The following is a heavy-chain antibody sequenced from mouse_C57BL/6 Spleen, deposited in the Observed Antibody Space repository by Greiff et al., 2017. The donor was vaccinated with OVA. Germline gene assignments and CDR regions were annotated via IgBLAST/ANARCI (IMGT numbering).Heavy chain of an antibody. V-gene: IGHV1-82*01. Sequence: QVQLKESGPELVKPGASVKISCKASGYAFSSSWMNWVKQRPGKGLEWIGRIYPGDGDTKYNGKFKGKATLTADKSSSTAYMQLSSLTSEDAAVYFCARDYYGNYVYAMDYWGQGTSVTVSS. J-gene: IGHJ4*01. CDR1: GYAFSSSW. CDR3: ARDYYGNYVYAMDY. D-gene: IGHD2-1*01. CDR2: IYPGDGDT.